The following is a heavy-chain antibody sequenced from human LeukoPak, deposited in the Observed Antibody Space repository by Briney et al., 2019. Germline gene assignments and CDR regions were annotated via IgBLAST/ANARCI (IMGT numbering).Heavy chain of an antibody. CDR2: ISSSSSHT. CDR1: GFTFSDYY. J-gene: IGHJ4*02. Sequence: GGSLRLSCAASGFTFSDYYMSWIRQAPGKGLEWVSYISSSSSHTNHADSVKGRFTISRDNAKNSLYLQMNSLRVEDTAVYYCALGGSGVDYWGQGTLVTVSS. V-gene: IGHV3-11*03. D-gene: IGHD3-10*01. CDR3: ALGGSGVDY.